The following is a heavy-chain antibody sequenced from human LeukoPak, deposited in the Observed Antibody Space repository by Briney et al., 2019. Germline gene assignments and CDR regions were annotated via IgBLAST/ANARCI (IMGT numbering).Heavy chain of an antibody. CDR1: GGSISGYY. D-gene: IGHD6-13*01. Sequence: KPSETLSLTCTVSGGSISGYYWNWIRQPPGKGLEWIGYIFSSGSTNYHPSLKSRVTISLDTSKKQFSLKLSSVTAVDTAVYYCARDLKAAPGTIYFDLWGRGTLVTVSS. J-gene: IGHJ2*01. CDR2: IFSSGST. CDR3: ARDLKAAPGTIYFDL. V-gene: IGHV4-59*01.